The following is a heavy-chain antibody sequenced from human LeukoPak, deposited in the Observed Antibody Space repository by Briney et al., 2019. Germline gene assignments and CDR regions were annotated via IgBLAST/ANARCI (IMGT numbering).Heavy chain of an antibody. D-gene: IGHD3-16*02. Sequence: GGSLRLSCAASGFTFDDYAMHWVRQAPGKGLEWVSGISWNSGSIGYADSVKGRFTISRDNAKNSLYLQMNSLRAEDTALYYCAKGKDRSAQPAYYFDYWGQGTLVTVSS. V-gene: IGHV3-9*01. J-gene: IGHJ4*02. CDR2: ISWNSGSI. CDR3: AKGKDRSAQPAYYFDY. CDR1: GFTFDDYA.